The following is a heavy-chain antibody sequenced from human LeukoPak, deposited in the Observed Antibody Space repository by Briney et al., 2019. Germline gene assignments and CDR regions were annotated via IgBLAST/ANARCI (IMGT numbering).Heavy chain of an antibody. CDR1: GGSFSGYY. Sequence: SETLSLTCAVYGGSFSGYYWSWIRQPPGKGLEWIGEINHSGSTNYNPSLKSRVTISVDTSKNQFSLKLSSVTAADTAVYYCARGRRQAAGFDYWGQGTLVTVSS. CDR2: INHSGST. V-gene: IGHV4-34*01. CDR3: ARGRRQAAGFDY. J-gene: IGHJ4*02. D-gene: IGHD6-25*01.